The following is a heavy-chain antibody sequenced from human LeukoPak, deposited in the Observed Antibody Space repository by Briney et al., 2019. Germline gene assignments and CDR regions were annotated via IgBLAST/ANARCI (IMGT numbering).Heavy chain of an antibody. CDR1: GGTFSSYA. CDR2: IIPIFGTA. CDR3: ARDLESGLAFDI. Sequence: GASVKVSCKASGGTFSSYAISWVQQAPGQGLEWMGGIIPIFGTANYAQKFQGRVTITTDESTSTAYMKLSSLRSEDTAVYYCARDLESGLAFDIWGQGTMVTVSS. V-gene: IGHV1-69*05. J-gene: IGHJ3*02. D-gene: IGHD3-3*01.